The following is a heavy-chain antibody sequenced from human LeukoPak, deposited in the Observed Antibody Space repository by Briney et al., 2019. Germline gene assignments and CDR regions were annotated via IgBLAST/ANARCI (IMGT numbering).Heavy chain of an antibody. CDR3: ARVADIVVVPAAEGGAFDI. D-gene: IGHD2-2*01. Sequence: PGGSLRLSCAASGFTFSSYWMSWVRQAPGKGLEWVANIKQDGSEKYYVDSVKGRFTISRDNAKNSLYLQMNSLRAEDTAVYYCARVADIVVVPAAEGGAFDIWGQGTMVTVSS. CDR1: GFTFSSYW. J-gene: IGHJ3*02. V-gene: IGHV3-7*01. CDR2: IKQDGSEK.